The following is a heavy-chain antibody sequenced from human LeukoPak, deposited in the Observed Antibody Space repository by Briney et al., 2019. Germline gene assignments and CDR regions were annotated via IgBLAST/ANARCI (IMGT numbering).Heavy chain of an antibody. CDR3: ARDPGGYGSGSSGLDDAFDI. CDR1: GYTFTSYY. V-gene: IGHV1-46*01. D-gene: IGHD3-10*01. Sequence: GASVKLSCKASGYTFTSYYMHSVRQAPGQGLEWMGIINPSGGSTSYAQKFQGRVTMTRDMSTSTVYMELSSLRSEDTAVYYCARDPGGYGSGSSGLDDAFDIWGQGTMVTVSS. CDR2: INPSGGST. J-gene: IGHJ3*02.